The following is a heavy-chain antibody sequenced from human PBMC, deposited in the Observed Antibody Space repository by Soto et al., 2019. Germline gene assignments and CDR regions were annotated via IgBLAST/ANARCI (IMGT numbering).Heavy chain of an antibody. CDR2: SRNKASGYTT. V-gene: IGHV3-72*01. Sequence: GGSLRLSCAASGFTISDHYMDWVRQAPVKGLELVGRSRNKASGYTTEYAASVKGRFTISRDDSKNSLYLQMNSLTTEDMALYFCATADSSGYFSFWGQGALVTVSS. CDR3: ATADSSGYFSF. J-gene: IGHJ4*02. CDR1: GFTISDHY. D-gene: IGHD3-22*01.